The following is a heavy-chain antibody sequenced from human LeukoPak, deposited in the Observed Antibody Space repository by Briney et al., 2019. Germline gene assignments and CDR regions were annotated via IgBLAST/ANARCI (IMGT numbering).Heavy chain of an antibody. Sequence: GTSVKVSCKASGFTFTSSAMQWVRQARGQRLEWIGWIVVGSGNTNYAQKFQERVTITRDMSTSTAYMELSSLRSEDTAVYYCAADPDSNGWYGGGDYWGQGTLVTVSS. CDR3: AADPDSNGWYGGGDY. CDR1: GFTFTSSA. V-gene: IGHV1-58*02. CDR2: IVVGSGNT. J-gene: IGHJ4*02. D-gene: IGHD6-19*01.